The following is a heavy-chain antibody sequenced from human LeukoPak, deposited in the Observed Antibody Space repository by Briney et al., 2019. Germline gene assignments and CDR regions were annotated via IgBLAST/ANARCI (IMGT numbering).Heavy chain of an antibody. CDR3: ARPLSIVGATIGAFDI. CDR1: GFTLSNYG. D-gene: IGHD1-26*01. J-gene: IGHJ3*02. CDR2: IWYDGSNG. Sequence: GGSLRLSCAASGFTLSNYGMHWARQAPGKGREWGAVIWYDGSNGYYADSVKGRFTISRDNSKNTLYLQMNSLRAEDTAVYYCARPLSIVGATIGAFDIWGQGTMVTVSS. V-gene: IGHV3-33*01.